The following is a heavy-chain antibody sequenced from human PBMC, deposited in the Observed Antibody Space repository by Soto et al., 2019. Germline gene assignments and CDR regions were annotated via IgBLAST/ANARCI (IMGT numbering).Heavy chain of an antibody. D-gene: IGHD2-15*01. J-gene: IGHJ4*02. CDR3: ARSGGSGPHFDY. CDR2: IIPIFGTA. Sequence: QVQLVQSGAEVKKPGSSVKVSCKASGGTFSSYAISWVRQAPGQGLEWMGGIIPIFGTANYAQKFQGRVTIXAXXSTRTAYMELSSLRSEDTAVYYCARSGGSGPHFDYWGQGTLVTVSS. CDR1: GGTFSSYA. V-gene: IGHV1-69*12.